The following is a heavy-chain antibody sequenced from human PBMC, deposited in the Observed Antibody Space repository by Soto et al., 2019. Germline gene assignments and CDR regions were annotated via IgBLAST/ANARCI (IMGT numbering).Heavy chain of an antibody. CDR1: GFTFSSYS. J-gene: IGHJ4*02. V-gene: IGHV3-48*01. D-gene: IGHD1-1*01. Sequence: GGSLRLSCAASGFTFSSYSMNWVRQAPGKGLEWVSYISNSSSTIYYADSVKGRFTISRDNSKNTLYLQMNTLRAEDTAVYYCARELERTFDYWGQGTLVTVSS. CDR2: ISNSSSTI. CDR3: ARELERTFDY.